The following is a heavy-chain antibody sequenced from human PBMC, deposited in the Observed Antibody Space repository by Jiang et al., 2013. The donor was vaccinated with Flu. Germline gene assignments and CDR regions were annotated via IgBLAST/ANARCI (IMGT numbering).Heavy chain of an antibody. V-gene: IGHV3-21*01. CDR3: ASEGVPAAIDWFDP. D-gene: IGHD2-2*01. CDR1: GFTFSSYS. CDR2: ISSSSSYI. J-gene: IGHJ5*02. Sequence: EVQLLESGGGLVKPGGSLRLSCAASGFTFSSYSMNWVRQAPGKGLEWVSSISSSSSYIYYADSVKGRFTISRDNAKNSLYLQMNSLRAEDTAVYYCASEGVPAAIDWFDPWGQGTLVTVSS.